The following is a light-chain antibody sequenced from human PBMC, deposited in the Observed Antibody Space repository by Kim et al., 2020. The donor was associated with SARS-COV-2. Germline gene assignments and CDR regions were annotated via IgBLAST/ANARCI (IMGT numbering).Light chain of an antibody. CDR1: QSISSY. CDR3: QQSYSTPLT. CDR2: AAS. V-gene: IGKV1-39*01. J-gene: IGKJ4*01. Sequence: DIQMTQSPSSLSASVDRVTITCRASQSISSYLNWYQQKPGKAPKLLIYAASSLQSGVPSRFSGSGSGTDFTLTISSLQPEDFAAYYCQQSYSTPLTFGGGTKVDIK.